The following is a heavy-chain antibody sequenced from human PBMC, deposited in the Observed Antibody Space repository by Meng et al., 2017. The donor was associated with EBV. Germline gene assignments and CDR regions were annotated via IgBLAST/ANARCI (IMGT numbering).Heavy chain of an antibody. D-gene: IGHD1/OR15-1a*01. CDR3: VRELVGGTFDY. V-gene: IGHV1-46*01. Sequence: VRLVRSGAGVKKLGASVKCSCKPSGYTFTSSYLHWVRQAPGQGFEWMGIIIPAGGNTNYAQKFRGRFTMTRDTSTSTVYMDLSILTSEDTAVYYCVRELVGGTFDYWGQGTLVTVSS. CDR2: IIPAGGNT. J-gene: IGHJ4*02. CDR1: GYTFTSSY.